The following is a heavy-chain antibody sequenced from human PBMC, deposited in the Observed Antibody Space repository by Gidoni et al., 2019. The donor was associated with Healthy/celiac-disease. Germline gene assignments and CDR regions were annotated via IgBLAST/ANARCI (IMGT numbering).Heavy chain of an antibody. D-gene: IGHD1-26*01. Sequence: QRIEWMGWINAGNGNTKYSQKFQGRVTITRDTSASTAYMELSSLRSEDTAVYYCARESISGSYAFDYWGQGTLVTVSS. CDR2: INAGNGNT. V-gene: IGHV1-3*01. J-gene: IGHJ4*02. CDR3: ARESISGSYAFDY.